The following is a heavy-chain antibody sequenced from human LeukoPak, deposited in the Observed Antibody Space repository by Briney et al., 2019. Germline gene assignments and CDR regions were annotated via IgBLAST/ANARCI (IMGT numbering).Heavy chain of an antibody. D-gene: IGHD3-22*01. CDR2: INHSGST. V-gene: IGHV4-34*01. CDR1: GGSFSGYY. J-gene: IGHJ4*02. Sequence: SETLSLTCAVYGGSFSGYYWSWIRQPPGKGLEWIGEINHSGSTNYNPSLKSRVTISVDTSKNQFSLKLSSVTAADTAVYYCARAQRITMIVVVIPSYFDYWGQGTLVTVSS. CDR3: ARAQRITMIVVVIPSYFDY.